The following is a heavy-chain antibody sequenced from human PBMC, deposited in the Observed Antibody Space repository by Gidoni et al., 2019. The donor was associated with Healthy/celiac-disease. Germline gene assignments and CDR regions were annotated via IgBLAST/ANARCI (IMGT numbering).Heavy chain of an antibody. CDR3: ARDKVIVGATTPPFEWYFDL. J-gene: IGHJ2*01. CDR1: GFAVSSFS. Sequence: QVQLVESGGGVVQPGRSRRLSCAASGFAVSSFSMHWVRQAPGKGLEWVEVISYDGRNKYYADSVKGRFTISRDNSKNTLYLQMNSLRAEDTAVYYCARDKVIVGATTPPFEWYFDLWGRGTLVTVSS. CDR2: ISYDGRNK. V-gene: IGHV3-30-3*01. D-gene: IGHD1-26*01.